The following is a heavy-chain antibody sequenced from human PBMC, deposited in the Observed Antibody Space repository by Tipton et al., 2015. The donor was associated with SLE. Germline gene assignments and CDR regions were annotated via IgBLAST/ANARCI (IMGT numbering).Heavy chain of an antibody. D-gene: IGHD2-8*02. Sequence: SLRLSCAASGFTFSDSYLTWIRQAPGKGLEWVSYITSSGSTIYYADSVVGRFTISRDNAKNSLYLQMNSLRAEDTAVYYCARFTGPGAFDIWGQGTMVTVSS. J-gene: IGHJ3*02. CDR3: ARFTGPGAFDI. CDR2: ITSSGSTI. CDR1: GFTFSDSY. V-gene: IGHV3-11*04.